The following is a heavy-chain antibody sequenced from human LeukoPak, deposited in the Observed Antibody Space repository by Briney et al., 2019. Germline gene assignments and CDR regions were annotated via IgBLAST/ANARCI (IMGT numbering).Heavy chain of an antibody. CDR1: GFALSFFS. D-gene: IGHD3-10*01. Sequence: GGCPRLSCADPGFALSFFSFHLGPPGPGKGGGWLGVVLAPGVDKFYADSVKGRFTISKDTSKNTLSLQMNSLGVGDTGLYYCARAFASGIRRALWFGDLLRAQGTLVTVSS. J-gene: IGHJ4*02. CDR2: VLAPGVDK. CDR3: ARAFASGIRRALWFGDLL. V-gene: IGHV3-30*04.